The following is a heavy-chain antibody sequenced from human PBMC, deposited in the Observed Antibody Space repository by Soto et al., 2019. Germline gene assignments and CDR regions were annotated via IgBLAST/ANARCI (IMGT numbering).Heavy chain of an antibody. V-gene: IGHV4-39*01. CDR1: GGSISSSSYY. CDR3: ARLPPTRDPHYYDSSGYYWYFDL. D-gene: IGHD3-22*01. Sequence: SETLSLTCTVSGGSISSSSYYWGWIRQPPGKGLEWIGSIYYSGSTYYNPSLKSRVTISVDTSKNQFSLKRSSVTAADTAVYYCARLPPTRDPHYYDSSGYYWYFDLWGRGTLVTVSS. CDR2: IYYSGST. J-gene: IGHJ2*01.